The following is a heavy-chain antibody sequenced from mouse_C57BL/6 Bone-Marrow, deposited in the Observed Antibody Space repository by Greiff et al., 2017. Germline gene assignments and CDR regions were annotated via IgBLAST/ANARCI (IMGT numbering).Heavy chain of an antibody. Sequence: VQLQQSGAELARPGASVKMSCKASGYTFTSYTMHWVKQSPGQGLEWIGYINPSSGYTKYNQKFKDKATLTADKSSSTAYMQLSSLTSEDSAVYYCARDYGSGYWYFDVWGTGTTVTVSS. CDR1: GYTFTSYT. CDR3: ARDYGSGYWYFDV. CDR2: INPSSGYT. V-gene: IGHV1-4*01. D-gene: IGHD1-1*01. J-gene: IGHJ1*03.